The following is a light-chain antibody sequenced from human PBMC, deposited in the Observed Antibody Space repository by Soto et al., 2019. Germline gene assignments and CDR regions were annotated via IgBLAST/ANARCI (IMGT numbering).Light chain of an antibody. J-gene: IGKJ4*01. CDR1: QSVLYSSNNKNY. CDR3: QQYYSTTIT. CDR2: WAS. V-gene: IGKV4-1*01. Sequence: DIVMTQSPDSLAVSLCERATINCKSSQSVLYSSNNKNYLAWYQQKPGQPPKLLIYWASTRESGVPDRFSGSGSGTDFTLTISSLKDEDVAVYYCQQYYSTTITFGGGTKVDIK.